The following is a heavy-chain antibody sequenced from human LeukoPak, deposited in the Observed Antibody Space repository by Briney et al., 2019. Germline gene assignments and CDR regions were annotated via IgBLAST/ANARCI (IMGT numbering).Heavy chain of an antibody. CDR1: GFTFSSYS. CDR2: ISSSSSYI. CDR3: AHSFPGGDYFDY. Sequence: GGSLRLSCAASGFTFSSYSMNWVRQAPGKGLEWVSSISSSSSYIYYADSVKGRFTISRDNAKNSLYLQMNSLRAEDTAVYYCAHSFPGGDYFDYWGQGTLVTVSS. J-gene: IGHJ4*02. V-gene: IGHV3-21*01. D-gene: IGHD2-21*01.